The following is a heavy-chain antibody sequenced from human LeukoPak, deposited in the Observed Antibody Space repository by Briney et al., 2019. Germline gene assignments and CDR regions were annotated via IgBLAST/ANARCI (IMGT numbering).Heavy chain of an antibody. CDR1: GFTFSSHA. V-gene: IGHV3-23*01. J-gene: IGHJ4*02. Sequence: GGSLRLSCAASGFTFSSHAMSWVRQAPGKGLEWVSAISGSGGSTYYADSVEGRFAISRDNSKNTLYLQMNSLRAEDTAVYYCAKSSGGWYSDYWGQGTLVTVSS. CDR2: ISGSGGST. D-gene: IGHD6-19*01. CDR3: AKSSGGWYSDY.